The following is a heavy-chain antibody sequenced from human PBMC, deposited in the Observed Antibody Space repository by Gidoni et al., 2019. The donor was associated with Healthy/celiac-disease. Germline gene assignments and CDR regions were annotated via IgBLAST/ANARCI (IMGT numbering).Heavy chain of an antibody. D-gene: IGHD5-12*01. CDR1: GFTFSSYS. Sequence: EVQLVESGGGLVQPGGSLRLSCAASGFTFSSYSMNWVRQAPGKGLEWVSYISSSSSTIYYADSVKGRFTISRDNAKNSLYLQMNSLRAEDTAVYYCARDPGYSGYDPGYWGQGTLVTVSS. CDR3: ARDPGYSGYDPGY. V-gene: IGHV3-48*01. CDR2: ISSSSSTI. J-gene: IGHJ4*02.